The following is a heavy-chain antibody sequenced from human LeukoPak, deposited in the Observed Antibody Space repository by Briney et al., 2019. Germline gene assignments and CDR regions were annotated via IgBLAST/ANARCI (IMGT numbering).Heavy chain of an antibody. V-gene: IGHV3-48*01. J-gene: IGHJ5*01. CDR1: GFTVSSNY. D-gene: IGHD6-13*01. CDR3: AREPTYTSSWYSTCDS. Sequence: GGSLRLSCAASGFTVSSNYMSWVRQAPGKGLEWVSYISISTSSIYYADSVKGRFTIFRDNAKNSLYLQMNSLRADDTAVYYCAREPTYTSSWYSTCDSWGQGTLVTVSS. CDR2: ISISTSSI.